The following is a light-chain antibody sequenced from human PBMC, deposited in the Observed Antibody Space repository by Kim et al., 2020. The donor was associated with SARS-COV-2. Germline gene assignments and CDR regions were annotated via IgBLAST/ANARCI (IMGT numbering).Light chain of an antibody. V-gene: IGKV3-20*01. Sequence: EIVLTQSPGTLSLSPGERATLSCRASQSVSSSYLAWYQQKPGQAPRLLIYGASSRATGIPDRFSGSGSGTDFTLTISRLEPEEFVVYYCQQYDSSRWTFGQGTKVDIK. CDR1: QSVSSSY. CDR3: QQYDSSRWT. J-gene: IGKJ1*01. CDR2: GAS.